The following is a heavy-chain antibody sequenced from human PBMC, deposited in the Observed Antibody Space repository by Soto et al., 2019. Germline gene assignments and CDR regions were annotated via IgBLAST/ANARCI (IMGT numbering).Heavy chain of an antibody. CDR2: FIPMFGTA. Sequence: QVQLVQSGAEVREPGSSVKVSCTASGGHLSLFAISWVRQAPGRGLEWVGGFIPMFGTANYAQTFQGRVTITADESTRTVYLELSSLRSEDTAVYYCACGTSTVTNPKLDYWGQGTLVTVSS. CDR3: ACGTSTVTNPKLDY. V-gene: IGHV1-69*01. D-gene: IGHD4-17*01. J-gene: IGHJ4*02. CDR1: GGHLSLFA.